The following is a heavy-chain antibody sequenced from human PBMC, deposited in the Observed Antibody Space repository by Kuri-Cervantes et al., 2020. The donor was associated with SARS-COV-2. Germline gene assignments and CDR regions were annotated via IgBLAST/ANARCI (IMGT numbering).Heavy chain of an antibody. V-gene: IGHV4-59*08. CDR1: GVSIRNYY. CDR3: ARHLFAGIAVAGTWFDY. D-gene: IGHD6-19*01. Sequence: GSLRLSCTVSGVSIRNYYWSWIRQSPGKGLEWLAYIYYSGSTDYNPSLKSRVTMSVDTSKNLFSLKLSSVTAADTAVYYCARHLFAGIAVAGTWFDYWGQGTLVTVSS. CDR2: IYYSGST. J-gene: IGHJ4*02.